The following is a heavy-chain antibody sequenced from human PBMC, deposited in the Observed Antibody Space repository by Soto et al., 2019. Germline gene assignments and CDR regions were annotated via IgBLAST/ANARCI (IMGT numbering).Heavy chain of an antibody. J-gene: IGHJ6*02. CDR1: GGSIPSYY. Sequence: PSETLSLTCTVSGGSIPSYYCSWIRQPAGKEPEWIGRIQNSGTTYSNPSLKSRVTMSLDPSKNQFSLKLSSVTAADTAVYYCARDGSGSYGLDVWGQGTTVTVSS. CDR2: IQNSGTT. D-gene: IGHD1-26*01. CDR3: ARDGSGSYGLDV. V-gene: IGHV4-4*07.